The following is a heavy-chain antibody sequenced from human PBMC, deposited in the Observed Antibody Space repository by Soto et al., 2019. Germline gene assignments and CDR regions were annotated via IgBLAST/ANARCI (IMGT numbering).Heavy chain of an antibody. Sequence: PSPTLSLTCAITGDSVSSNSAGWSWVRQSPSRGLEWLGRTYYRSKWYYEYAVSVRGRITINPDTSKNQYSLQLNSVTPEDTAVYFCARGEQYSGRIFDYWGQGTQV. V-gene: IGHV6-1*01. D-gene: IGHD1-26*01. CDR2: TYYRSKWYY. CDR3: ARGEQYSGRIFDY. CDR1: GDSVSSNSAG. J-gene: IGHJ4*01.